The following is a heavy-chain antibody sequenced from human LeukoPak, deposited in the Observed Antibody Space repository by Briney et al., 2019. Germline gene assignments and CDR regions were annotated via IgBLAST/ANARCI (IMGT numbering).Heavy chain of an antibody. D-gene: IGHD4-17*01. CDR3: ARARSDYGEAAY. V-gene: IGHV3-7*01. J-gene: IGHJ4*02. CDR2: INDDGKEK. Sequence: PGGSLRLSCAASGFTFNKFWMTWVRQAPGKGLERVANINDDGKEKYYVDSVKGRFSISRDSAMRSLYLQMITLRAEDTAIYHCARARSDYGEAAYWGQGTLVTVPS. CDR1: GFTFNKFW.